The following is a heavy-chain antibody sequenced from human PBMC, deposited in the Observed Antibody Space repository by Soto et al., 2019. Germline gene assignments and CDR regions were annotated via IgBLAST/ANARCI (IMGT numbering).Heavy chain of an antibody. Sequence: EVQLVESGGGLVQPGGSLRLSCAASGFTFSSYWMSWVRQAPGKGLEWVAHTRQDGGQEYYVDSVKGRFTNSRDNAKNSLYLQMNSLRVEDTAVYYCARYPNPTVAGLPFDLWGQGTLVTVSS. CDR2: TRQDGGQE. D-gene: IGHD6-19*01. V-gene: IGHV3-7*03. CDR1: GFTFSSYW. CDR3: ARYPNPTVAGLPFDL. J-gene: IGHJ4*02.